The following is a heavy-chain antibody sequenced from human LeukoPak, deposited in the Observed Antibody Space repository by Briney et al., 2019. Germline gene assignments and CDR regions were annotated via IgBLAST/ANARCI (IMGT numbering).Heavy chain of an antibody. CDR1: GGTFSSYA. CDR2: IIPIFGTA. D-gene: IGHD6-6*01. Sequence: SVEVSCKASGGTFSSYAISWVRQAPGQGLEWMGGIIPIFGTANYAQKFQGRVTITTDESTSTAYMELSSLRSEDTAVYYCARDYGSSGLFDYWGQGTLVTVSS. V-gene: IGHV1-69*05. CDR3: ARDYGSSGLFDY. J-gene: IGHJ4*02.